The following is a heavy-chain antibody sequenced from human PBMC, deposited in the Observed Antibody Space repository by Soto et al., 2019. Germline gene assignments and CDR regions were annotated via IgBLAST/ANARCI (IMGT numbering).Heavy chain of an antibody. CDR1: GYSFTSYW. CDR2: IYPGDSDA. D-gene: IGHD6-19*01. V-gene: IGHV5-51*01. J-gene: IGHJ4*02. Sequence: ASVKVSCKGTGYSFTSYWIGWVRQLPGKGLEWMGIIYPGDSDARYSPSFQGQVTISADKSNSTAYLQWTSLKASDTAIYYCARCYRGYSSGPIDFWGQGSLVTVSS. CDR3: ARCYRGYSSGPIDF.